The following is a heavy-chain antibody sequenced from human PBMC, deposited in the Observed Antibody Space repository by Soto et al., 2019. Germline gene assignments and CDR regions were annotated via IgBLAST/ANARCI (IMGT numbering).Heavy chain of an antibody. Sequence: QVRLQESGPGLMKTSGSLSLACVVSGGSISGDYWWTWVRQSPGKGLEWLGEIFHSGSTNSNPSLKTRVTLSVDKSKREFSLNLTSVTAADTAVYYCARGDSGSYLREGLGYYYVMDIWGQGTTVTICS. CDR2: IFHSGST. V-gene: IGHV4-4*02. D-gene: IGHD1-26*01. CDR1: GGSISGDYW. J-gene: IGHJ6*02. CDR3: ARGDSGSYLREGLGYYYVMDI.